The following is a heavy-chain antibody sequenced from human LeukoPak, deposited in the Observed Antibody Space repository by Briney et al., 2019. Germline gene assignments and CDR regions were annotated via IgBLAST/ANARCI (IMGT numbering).Heavy chain of an antibody. CDR2: IRQDGSEK. V-gene: IGHV3-7*04. Sequence: GGSLRLSCAASGFTFSNYWMTWVRQAPGRGLEWVANIRQDGSEKYYVDSVKGRFTISRDNAKNSLYLQMNSLRAEDTAVYYCARDYVWGSDRYTDYWGQGPLV. J-gene: IGHJ4*02. CDR1: GFTFSNYW. CDR3: ARDYVWGSDRYTDY. D-gene: IGHD3-16*02.